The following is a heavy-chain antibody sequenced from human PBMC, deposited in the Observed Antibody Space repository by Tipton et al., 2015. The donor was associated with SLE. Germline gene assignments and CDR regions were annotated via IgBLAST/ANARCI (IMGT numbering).Heavy chain of an antibody. V-gene: IGHV4-31*03. D-gene: IGHD5-12*01. Sequence: TLSLTCTVSGDSIRSGGYYWSWIRQHPGKGLEWIGHIVYNGSPYYSPSLTSRVTISVDTSKNHFSLKLRFVTAADTAVYYCARGGVGGYDYFDHWGQGTLVTVSS. CDR2: IVYNGSP. J-gene: IGHJ4*02. CDR3: ARGGVGGYDYFDH. CDR1: GDSIRSGGYY.